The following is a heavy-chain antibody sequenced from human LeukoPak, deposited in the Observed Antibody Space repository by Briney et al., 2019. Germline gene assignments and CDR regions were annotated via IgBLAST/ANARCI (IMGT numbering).Heavy chain of an antibody. D-gene: IGHD6-13*01. CDR3: AREGDYSSSWNNWFDP. J-gene: IGHJ5*02. CDR2: IYYSGST. V-gene: IGHV4-39*07. Sequence: SETLSLTCTVSGGSISSYSYYWGWIRQPPGKGLEWIGSIYYSGSTYYNPSLKSRVTISVDTSKNQFSLKLSSVTAADTAVYYCAREGDYSSSWNNWFDPWGQGTLVTVSS. CDR1: GGSISSYSYY.